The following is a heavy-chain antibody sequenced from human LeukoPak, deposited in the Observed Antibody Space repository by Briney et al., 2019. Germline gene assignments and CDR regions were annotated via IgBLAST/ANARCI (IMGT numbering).Heavy chain of an antibody. D-gene: IGHD5-24*01. CDR2: IKQDGSEK. V-gene: IGHV3-7*02. CDR1: GFAFRSYW. Sequence: GGSLRLSCTVSGFAFRSYWMNWVRQAPGKGLEWVANIKQDGSEKYYVDSVKGRFTISRDNAKNSLYLQMNSLRAEDTAVYYCARGSGDGYRLDQWGQGTLVSVSS. J-gene: IGHJ5*02. CDR3: ARGSGDGYRLDQ.